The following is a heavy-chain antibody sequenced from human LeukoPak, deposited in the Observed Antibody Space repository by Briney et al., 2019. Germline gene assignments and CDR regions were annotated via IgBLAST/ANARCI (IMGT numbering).Heavy chain of an antibody. CDR2: ISYDEKGK. J-gene: IGHJ4*02. D-gene: IGHD4-17*01. V-gene: IGHV3-30*03. CDR3: ARDTYGDGDY. Sequence: GGSLRLSCAASGFTFSTYGMHWVRQAPGKGLEWVAVISYDEKGKYYADSVKGRFTIARDNSENTLYLQMNSLRAEDTAVYYCARDTYGDGDYWGQGTLITVSS. CDR1: GFTFSTYG.